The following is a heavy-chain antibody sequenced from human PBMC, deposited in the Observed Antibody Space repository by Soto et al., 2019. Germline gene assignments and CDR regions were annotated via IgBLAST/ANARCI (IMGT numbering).Heavy chain of an antibody. CDR2: ISSSGSNT. CDR1: GFTFGDYY. V-gene: IGHV3-11*01. Sequence: GGSLRLSCAASGFTFGDYYMSWIRQAPGKGLEWVSYISSSGSNTYYAESMKGRFRISRDSANNSLYPQMNSLRAEDTAVYYCARAPKGGVFDFWGPGTLVTVSS. J-gene: IGHJ4*02. CDR3: ARAPKGGVFDF. D-gene: IGHD3-16*01.